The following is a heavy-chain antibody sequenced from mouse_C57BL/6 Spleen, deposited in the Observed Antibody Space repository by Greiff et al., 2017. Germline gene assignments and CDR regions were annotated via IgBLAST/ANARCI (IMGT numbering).Heavy chain of an antibody. Sequence: EVKLMESGGGLVKPGGSLKLSCAASGFTFSSYAMSWVRQTPEKRLEWVATISDGGSYTYYPDNVKGRFTISRDNAKNNLYLQMSHLKSEDTAMYYWARGDYDYEEEAYFDYWGQGTTLTVSS. V-gene: IGHV5-4*03. D-gene: IGHD2-4*01. CDR2: ISDGGSYT. CDR3: ARGDYDYEEEAYFDY. CDR1: GFTFSSYA. J-gene: IGHJ2*01.